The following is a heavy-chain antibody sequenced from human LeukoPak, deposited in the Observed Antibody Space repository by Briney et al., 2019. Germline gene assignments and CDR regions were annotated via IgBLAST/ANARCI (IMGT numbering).Heavy chain of an antibody. D-gene: IGHD6-19*01. V-gene: IGHV3-7*03. J-gene: IGHJ4*02. CDR3: ARGGSNSAWYWIY. CDR2: INKGGNRK. Sequence: GGSLRLSCSASGFTFSTYGMTWVRHFPGKGLEWVATINKGGNRKYYVDSVKGRFTISRDNAENSVFLQLNSLRAEDTAVYYCARGGSNSAWYWIYWGQGTLVTVSS. CDR1: GFTFSTYG.